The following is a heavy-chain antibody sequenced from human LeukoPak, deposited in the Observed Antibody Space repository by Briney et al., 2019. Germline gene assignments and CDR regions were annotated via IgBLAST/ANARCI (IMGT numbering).Heavy chain of an antibody. J-gene: IGHJ4*02. CDR2: ISGSGGST. CDR1: GFTFSSYA. V-gene: IGHV3-23*01. Sequence: GGSLRLSCAASGFTFSSYAMSWVRQAPGKGLERVSAISGSGGSTYYADSVKGRFTISRDNSKNTLYLQMNSLRAEDTAVYYCAKESYYYDTKSSSPFDYWGQGTLVTVSS. CDR3: AKESYYYDTKSSSPFDY. D-gene: IGHD3-22*01.